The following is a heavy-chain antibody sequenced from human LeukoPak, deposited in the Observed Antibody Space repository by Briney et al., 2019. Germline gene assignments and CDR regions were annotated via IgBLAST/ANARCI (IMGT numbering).Heavy chain of an antibody. J-gene: IGHJ4*02. CDR2: ISYDGSNK. CDR3: ARGNVAGLDY. CDR1: GFTFSSYG. D-gene: IGHD6-19*01. Sequence: GGSLRLSCAASGFTFSSYGMHWVRQAPGKGLEWVAVISYDGSNKYYADSVKGRFTISRDNSKNTLYLQMNSLRAEDTAVYYCARGNVAGLDYWGQGTLVTVSS. V-gene: IGHV3-30*03.